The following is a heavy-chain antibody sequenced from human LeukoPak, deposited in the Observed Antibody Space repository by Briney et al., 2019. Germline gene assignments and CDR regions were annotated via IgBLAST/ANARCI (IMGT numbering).Heavy chain of an antibody. Sequence: GGSLRLSCADSGCTFSNYAMSWVRQAPGKGLEWVSAITGSGGNTYYADSVKGRFTISRDNSKNTVFLQMNSLRAEDTAVYYCAKWGDYDVLTGYYVSDYWGQGTLVTVSS. CDR2: ITGSGGNT. CDR1: GCTFSNYA. CDR3: AKWGDYDVLTGYYVSDY. D-gene: IGHD3-9*01. J-gene: IGHJ4*02. V-gene: IGHV3-23*01.